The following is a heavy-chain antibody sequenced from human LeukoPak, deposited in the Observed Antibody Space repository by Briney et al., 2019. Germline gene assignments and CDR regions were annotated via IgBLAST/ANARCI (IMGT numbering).Heavy chain of an antibody. V-gene: IGHV3-23*01. Sequence: GGTLRLSCAASGFTFSSYGMSWVRQAPGKGLEWVSAISGSGGSTYYADSVKGRFTISRDNSKNTLYLQMNSLRAEDTAVYYCAKLGGSSWYGFGDFWGQGTLVTVSS. CDR3: AKLGGSSWYGFGDF. CDR2: ISGSGGST. D-gene: IGHD6-13*01. J-gene: IGHJ4*02. CDR1: GFTFSSYG.